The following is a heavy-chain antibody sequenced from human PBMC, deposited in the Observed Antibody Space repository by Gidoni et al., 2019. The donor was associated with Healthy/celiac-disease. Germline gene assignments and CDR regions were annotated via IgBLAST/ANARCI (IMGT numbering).Heavy chain of an antibody. Sequence: EVQLVESGGGLVQPGGSLRLSCAASGFTFRSYSMNWVRQAPGKGLEWVSYISSSSSTIYYADSVKGRFTISRDNAKNSLYLQMNSLRAEDTAVYYCARDQQSDGYYYYYGMDVWGQGTTVTVSS. CDR1: GFTFRSYS. CDR2: ISSSSSTI. J-gene: IGHJ6*02. CDR3: ARDQQSDGYYYYYGMDV. V-gene: IGHV3-48*01.